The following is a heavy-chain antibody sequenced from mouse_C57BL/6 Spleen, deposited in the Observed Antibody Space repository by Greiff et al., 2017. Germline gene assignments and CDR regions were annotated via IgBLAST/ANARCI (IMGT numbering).Heavy chain of an antibody. V-gene: IGHV1-50*01. CDR3: ARRDYYYGSSLDV. Sequence: QVQLQQPGAELVKPGASVKLSCKASGYTFTSYWMQWVKQRPGQGLEWIGEIDPSDSYTNYNQKFKGKATLTVDTSSSTAYMQLSSLTSEDSAVYYCARRDYYYGSSLDVWGTGTTVTVSS. CDR2: IDPSDSYT. D-gene: IGHD1-1*01. J-gene: IGHJ1*03. CDR1: GYTFTSYW.